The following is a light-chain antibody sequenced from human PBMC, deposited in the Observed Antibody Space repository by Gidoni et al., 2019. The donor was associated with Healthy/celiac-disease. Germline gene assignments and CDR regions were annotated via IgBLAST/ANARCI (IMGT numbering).Light chain of an antibody. CDR3: QQYGSSPT. CDR1: QSVSSSY. V-gene: IGKV3-20*01. Sequence: ESVLTQSPGTLSLSPGERATLSCRASQSVSSSYLAWYQQKPGQAPRLLIYGASSMATGLPDRFSGSGSGTAFTLTISRLEPEDFAVYYCQQYGSSPTFXGXTKVEIK. J-gene: IGKJ4*01. CDR2: GAS.